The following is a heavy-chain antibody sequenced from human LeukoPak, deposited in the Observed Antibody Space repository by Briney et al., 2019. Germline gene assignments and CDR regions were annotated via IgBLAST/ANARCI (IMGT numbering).Heavy chain of an antibody. D-gene: IGHD3-22*01. CDR3: AGNYYDSSGYPPP. V-gene: IGHV3-21*01. Sequence: KSGGSLRLSCAASGFTFSSYSMNWVRQAPGKGLEWVSSISSSSSYIYYADSVKGRFTISRDNAKNSLYLQMNSLRAEDTAVYYWAGNYYDSSGYPPPWGQGTLVTVSP. CDR2: ISSSSSYI. J-gene: IGHJ5*02. CDR1: GFTFSSYS.